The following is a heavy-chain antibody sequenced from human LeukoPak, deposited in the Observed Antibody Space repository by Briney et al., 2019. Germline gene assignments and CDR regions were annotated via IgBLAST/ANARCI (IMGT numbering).Heavy chain of an antibody. D-gene: IGHD2-8*01. J-gene: IGHJ4*02. Sequence: PSETLSLTCAVYGVSFSGYYWGWIRQPPGKGLEWIGSIYYSGSTYYNPSLKSRVTISVDTSKNQFSLKLSSVTAADTAVYYCARGLMELMVYAMAGESYFDYWGQGTLVTVSS. CDR1: GVSFSGYY. CDR3: ARGLMELMVYAMAGESYFDY. CDR2: IYYSGST. V-gene: IGHV4-34*01.